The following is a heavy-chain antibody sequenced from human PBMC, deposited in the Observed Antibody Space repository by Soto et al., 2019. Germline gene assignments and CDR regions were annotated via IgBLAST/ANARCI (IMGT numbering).Heavy chain of an antibody. V-gene: IGHV4-59*01. CDR2: MYNTGST. Sequence: QVRLQESGPGLVKPSETLSLTCTVSGGSISSYYWSWIRQPPGKGLELIGYMYNTGSTIYNPSLKSRVTISVDTSKNQFSLKLNSVTAEDTAVYYCARDLWGYCGADCYPLDVWGQGTTVTVSS. D-gene: IGHD2-21*02. J-gene: IGHJ6*02. CDR3: ARDLWGYCGADCYPLDV. CDR1: GGSISSYY.